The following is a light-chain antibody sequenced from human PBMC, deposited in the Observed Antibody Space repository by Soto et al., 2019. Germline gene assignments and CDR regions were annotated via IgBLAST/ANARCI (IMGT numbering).Light chain of an antibody. CDR1: QSLGNSH. V-gene: IGKV3-20*01. CDR3: KQYGSSPRT. Sequence: EIALTQSPGTLSLSAGERATLSCRASQSLGNSHLAWYQQKPGQAPRLLIYGVSGRATGIPDRFSGSGSGTDFTLTIRRLEPEDFAVYYCKQYGSSPRTFGQGTKVDIK. J-gene: IGKJ1*01. CDR2: GVS.